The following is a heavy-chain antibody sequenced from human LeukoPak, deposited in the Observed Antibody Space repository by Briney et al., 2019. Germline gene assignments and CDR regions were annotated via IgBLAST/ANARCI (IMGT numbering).Heavy chain of an antibody. J-gene: IGHJ4*02. D-gene: IGHD6-13*01. CDR3: AREDSSSGRNYFDY. Sequence: ASVKVSCMASGYSFTGHHIHWVRQAPGQGLEWMGWISPDTAVTNYAQKFQGRVTITSDTSISTAYMELSRLRSDDTAVYYCAREDSSSGRNYFDYWGQGTLVTVSS. V-gene: IGHV1-2*02. CDR2: ISPDTAVT. CDR1: GYSFTGHH.